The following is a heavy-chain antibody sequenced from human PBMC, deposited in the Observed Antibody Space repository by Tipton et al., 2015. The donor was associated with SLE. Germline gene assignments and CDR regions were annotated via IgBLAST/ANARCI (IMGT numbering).Heavy chain of an antibody. CDR1: GFTFSSYE. J-gene: IGHJ4*02. Sequence: SLRLSCAAPGFTFSSYEMNWVRQAPGKGLEWVSYISSSGSTIYYADSVKGRFTVSRDNAKNSLYLQMNSLRAEDTAVYYCAAGITIFGVVPDWGQGTLVTVSS. CDR3: AAGITIFGVVPD. V-gene: IGHV3-48*03. D-gene: IGHD3-3*01. CDR2: ISSSGSTI.